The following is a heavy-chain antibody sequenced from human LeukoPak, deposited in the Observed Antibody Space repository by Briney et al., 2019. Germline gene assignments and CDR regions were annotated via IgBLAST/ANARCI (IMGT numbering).Heavy chain of an antibody. CDR1: GFTFSSYS. D-gene: IGHD2-2*01. V-gene: IGHV3-21*04. CDR3: AKDLYCSSTSCSNFDY. CDR2: ISSSSSYI. Sequence: PGGSLRLSCAASGFTFSSYSMNWVRQAPGKGLEWVSSISSSSSYIYYADSVKGRFTISRDNSKNTLYLQMDSLRAEDTAVYFCAKDLYCSSTSCSNFDYWGQGTLVTVSS. J-gene: IGHJ4*02.